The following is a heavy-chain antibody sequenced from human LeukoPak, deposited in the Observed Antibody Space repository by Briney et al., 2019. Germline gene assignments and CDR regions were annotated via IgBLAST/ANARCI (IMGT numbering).Heavy chain of an antibody. Sequence: GGSLRLSCAGSGFIFSNYNVNWVRQAPGKGLECVSSFSGSSSSIYYSDSVKGRCTLSRDNAKNSLHLQMDSLTTEDTAVYYCAREWHSSHDYCYYMDVWGRGTTVTVSS. J-gene: IGHJ6*03. CDR2: FSGSSSSI. CDR1: GFIFSNYN. V-gene: IGHV3-21*01. D-gene: IGHD6-19*01. CDR3: AREWHSSHDYCYYMDV.